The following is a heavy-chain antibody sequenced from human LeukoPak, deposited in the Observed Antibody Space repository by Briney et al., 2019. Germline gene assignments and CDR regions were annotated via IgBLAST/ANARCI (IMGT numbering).Heavy chain of an antibody. J-gene: IGHJ4*02. Sequence: SVKVSCKASGGTFSSYAISWVRQAPGQGLEWMGGVIPIFGTANYAQKFQGRVTITADKSTSTAYMELSSLRSEDTAVYYCARVGKKYSSGWYDGDYWGQGSLVTVSS. CDR3: ARVGKKYSSGWYDGDY. V-gene: IGHV1-69*06. CDR1: GGTFSSYA. D-gene: IGHD6-19*01. CDR2: VIPIFGTA.